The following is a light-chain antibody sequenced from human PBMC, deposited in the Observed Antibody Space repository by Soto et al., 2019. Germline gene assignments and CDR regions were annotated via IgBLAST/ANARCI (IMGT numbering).Light chain of an antibody. CDR3: QQYSTYPLT. CDR1: QTISTW. Sequence: GDRVTITSRASQTISTWMAWYQQKPGKAPKLLVYDASTLQSGVASRFSGSGSGTEFTLTISSLQPDDFATYYCQQYSTYPLTFGGGTKVDIK. J-gene: IGKJ4*01. CDR2: DAS. V-gene: IGKV1-5*01.